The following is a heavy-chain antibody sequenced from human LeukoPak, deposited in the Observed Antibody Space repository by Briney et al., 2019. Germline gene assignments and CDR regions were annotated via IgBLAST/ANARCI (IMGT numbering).Heavy chain of an antibody. CDR2: IYYSGST. J-gene: IGHJ4*02. Sequence: LSLTCTVSGGSVTSDTYYWRWIRQPRGKGLEWIGYIYYSGSTNYNPSLKSRFTISVDTSKNQFSLKLSSVTAADTAVYYCARSNDNSWYFDYWGQGTLVTVSS. V-gene: IGHV4-61*01. D-gene: IGHD6-13*01. CDR1: GGSVTSDTYY. CDR3: ARSNDNSWYFDY.